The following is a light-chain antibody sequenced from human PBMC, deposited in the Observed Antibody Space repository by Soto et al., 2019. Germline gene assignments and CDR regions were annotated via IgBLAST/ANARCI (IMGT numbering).Light chain of an antibody. CDR1: SSDVGGYNY. Sequence: QSALTQPASVSGSPGQSITISCTGTSSDVGGYNYLSWYQQHPGKAPKLMIYDVSNRPSGVSNRCSGSKSGNTASLTISGLQAEDEADYYCSSYTSSSIVVFGGGTKLTVL. J-gene: IGLJ2*01. CDR2: DVS. V-gene: IGLV2-14*01. CDR3: SSYTSSSIVV.